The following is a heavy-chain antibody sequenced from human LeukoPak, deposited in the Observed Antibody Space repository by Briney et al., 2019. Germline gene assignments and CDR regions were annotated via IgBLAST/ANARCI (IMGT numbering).Heavy chain of an antibody. Sequence: SETLSLTCTVSGGSISSYYWSWIRQPPGKGLEWIGYIYYSGSTNYNPSLKGRVTISVDTSKNQFSLKLSSVTAADTAVYYCARDFGPGGYFDYWGQGTLVTVSS. CDR3: ARDFGPGGYFDY. V-gene: IGHV4-59*01. D-gene: IGHD3-16*01. CDR2: IYYSGST. J-gene: IGHJ4*02. CDR1: GGSISSYY.